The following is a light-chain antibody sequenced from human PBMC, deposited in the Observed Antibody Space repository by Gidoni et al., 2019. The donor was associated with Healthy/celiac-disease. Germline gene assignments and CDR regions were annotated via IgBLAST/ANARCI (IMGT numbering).Light chain of an antibody. CDR3: QQRSNWPPLT. CDR1: QSVRSY. CDR2: DAS. Sequence: EIVLTQSPATLSWSQGERATLPCRASQSVRSYLAWYQPKPGQAPRLLIYDASNRATGIPARFSGIGSGTDFTLTISSLEPEDFAVYYCQQRSNWPPLTFGGGTKVENK. V-gene: IGKV3-11*01. J-gene: IGKJ4*01.